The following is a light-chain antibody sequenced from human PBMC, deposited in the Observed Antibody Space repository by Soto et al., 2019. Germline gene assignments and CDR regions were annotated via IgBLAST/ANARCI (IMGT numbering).Light chain of an antibody. CDR1: QSVSNNY. Sequence: EIVLTQSPGTLSLSPGERASLSCRTSQSVSNNYLAWYQQQPGQAPRLLIYGASNRANGIPARFSGSGAGTDFTLTISSLEPEDFAVYYCQQRSNWHRITFGQGTRLEIK. V-gene: IGKV3D-11*02. CDR2: GAS. J-gene: IGKJ5*01. CDR3: QQRSNWHRIT.